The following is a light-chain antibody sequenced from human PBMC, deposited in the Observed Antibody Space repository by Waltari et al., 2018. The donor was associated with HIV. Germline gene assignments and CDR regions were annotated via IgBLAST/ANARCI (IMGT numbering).Light chain of an antibody. CDR1: SSDVGSYYL. CDR2: EVS. J-gene: IGLJ2*01. V-gene: IGLV2-14*02. Sequence: QSALTQPASVSGSPGQSITISCTGTSSDVGSYYLVSWYQQHPGKAPKLMIYEVSKRPSGVSNRFSGSKSGNTASLAITGLQAEDEADYFCQSYDSSLSGVIFGGGTKLTVL. CDR3: QSYDSSLSGVI.